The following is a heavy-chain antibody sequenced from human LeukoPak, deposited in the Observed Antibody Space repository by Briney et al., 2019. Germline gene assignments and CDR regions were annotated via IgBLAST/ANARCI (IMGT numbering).Heavy chain of an antibody. CDR3: ARGYAYCGGDCFYFDY. Sequence: SETLSLTCTVSGGSISSYYWSWIRQPPGKRLEWIGYIYYSGSTNYNPSLKSRVTISVDTSKNQFSLKLSSVTAADTAVYYCARGYAYCGGDCFYFDYWGQGTLVTVSS. D-gene: IGHD2-21*02. CDR1: GGSISSYY. CDR2: IYYSGST. V-gene: IGHV4-59*01. J-gene: IGHJ4*02.